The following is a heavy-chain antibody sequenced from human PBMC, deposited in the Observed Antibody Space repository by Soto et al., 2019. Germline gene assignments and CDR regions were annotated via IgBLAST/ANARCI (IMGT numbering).Heavy chain of an antibody. CDR1: GFTFSSYA. Sequence: GSLRLSCAASGFTFSSYAMSWVRQAPGKGLEWVSAISGSGGSTYYADSVKGRFTISRDNSKNTLYLQMNSLRAEDTAVYYCAKGSTYYYDSSGYYHNDYWGQGTLVTVSS. CDR2: ISGSGGST. CDR3: AKGSTYYYDSSGYYHNDY. J-gene: IGHJ4*02. V-gene: IGHV3-23*01. D-gene: IGHD3-22*01.